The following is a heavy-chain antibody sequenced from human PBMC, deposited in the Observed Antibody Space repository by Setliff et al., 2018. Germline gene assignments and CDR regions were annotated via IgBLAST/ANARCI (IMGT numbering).Heavy chain of an antibody. J-gene: IGHJ4*02. CDR2: INHSGST. CDR3: AYSSYYDFWSGYPPALDY. V-gene: IGHV4-34*01. Sequence: SETLSLTCAVYGGSFSGYYWSWIRQPPGKGLEWIGEINHSGSTNYNPSLKSRVTISVDTSKNQFSLKLSSVTAADTAVDYCAYSSYYDFWSGYPPALDYWGQGTLVTVSS. D-gene: IGHD3-3*01. CDR1: GGSFSGYY.